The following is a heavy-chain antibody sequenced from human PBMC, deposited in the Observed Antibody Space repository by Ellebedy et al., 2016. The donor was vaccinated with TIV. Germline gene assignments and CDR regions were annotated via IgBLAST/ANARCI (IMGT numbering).Heavy chain of an antibody. J-gene: IGHJ3*02. CDR3: ARGIIVATIADAFDI. CDR1: GGSISSYY. D-gene: IGHD5-12*01. CDR2: IYYSGST. Sequence: MPSETLSLTCTVSGGSISSYYWSWIRQPPGKGLEWIGYIYYSGSTNYNPSLKSRVTISVDTSKNQFSLKLSSVTAADTAVYYCARGIIVATIADAFDIWGQGTMVTVSS. V-gene: IGHV4-59*01.